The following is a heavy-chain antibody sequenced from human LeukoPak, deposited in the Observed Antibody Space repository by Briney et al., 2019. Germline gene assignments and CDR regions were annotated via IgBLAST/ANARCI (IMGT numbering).Heavy chain of an antibody. CDR2: MREDGTEI. V-gene: IGHV3-7*01. Sequence: GGSLRLSCVASGFPFNIQTMSWVRQAPGKGLDWVASMREDGTEIHYVDSVKGRFTISRDNPKNSPYLQMRNLRAEDTAVYYCARGGAARGRFENWGQGTLVTVSS. J-gene: IGHJ4*02. CDR1: GFPFNIQT. CDR3: ARGGAARGRFEN. D-gene: IGHD6-25*01.